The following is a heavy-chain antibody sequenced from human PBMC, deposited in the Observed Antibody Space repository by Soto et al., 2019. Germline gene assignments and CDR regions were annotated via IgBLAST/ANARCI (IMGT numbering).Heavy chain of an antibody. CDR2: ISYSGANT. CDR1: GFTFSSYA. V-gene: IGHV3-23*01. J-gene: IGHJ4*02. CDR3: AKGSGSYYAALDY. D-gene: IGHD3-10*01. Sequence: GGSLRLSCEGSGFTFSSYAMTRVRQAPGKGLEWVSSISYSGANTDDADSVKGRFTISRDNFKNTLYLQLNSLRAEDTAIYYCAKGSGSYYAALDYWAQGTLVTVSS.